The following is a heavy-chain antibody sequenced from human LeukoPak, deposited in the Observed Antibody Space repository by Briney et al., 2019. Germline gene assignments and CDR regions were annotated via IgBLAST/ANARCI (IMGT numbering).Heavy chain of an antibody. V-gene: IGHV3-21*01. D-gene: IGHD6-6*01. CDR2: ISSSSSYI. Sequence: GGSLRLSCAASGFTFSSYSMNSVRQAPGKGLEWVSSISSSSSYIYYADSVKGRFTISRDNAKNSLYLQMNSLRAEDTAVYYCARATSSSSHYYYYYYMDVWGKGTTVTVSS. J-gene: IGHJ6*03. CDR3: ARATSSSSHYYYYYYMDV. CDR1: GFTFSSYS.